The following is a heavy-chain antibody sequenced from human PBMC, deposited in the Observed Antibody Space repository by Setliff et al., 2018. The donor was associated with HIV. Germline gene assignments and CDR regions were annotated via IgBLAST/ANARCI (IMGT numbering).Heavy chain of an antibody. V-gene: IGHV1-18*01. CDR3: ARVWEWNYDLGY. D-gene: IGHD1-7*01. Sequence: ASVKVSCKASGYTFASYGISWVRQAPGQGLEWMGWISAYNGNTNYAQKLQGRVTMTRDASTSTAYMELRSLRSDDTAVYYCARVWEWNYDLGYWGQGTLVTVSS. CDR2: ISAYNGNT. J-gene: IGHJ4*02. CDR1: GYTFASYG.